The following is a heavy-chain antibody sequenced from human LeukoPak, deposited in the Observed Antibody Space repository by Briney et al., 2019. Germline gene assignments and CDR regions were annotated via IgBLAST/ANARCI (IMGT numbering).Heavy chain of an antibody. CDR3: ASGLMHTVTGTG. CDR2: INHSGST. Sequence: SETLSLTCAVYGGSFSGYYWSWVRQPPGKGLEWIGEINHSGSTNYNTSLKSRVTISVDTSKNQFSLKLSSVTAADTAVYYCASGLMHTVTGTGWGQGTLVTVSS. J-gene: IGHJ4*02. V-gene: IGHV4-34*01. D-gene: IGHD4-17*01. CDR1: GGSFSGYY.